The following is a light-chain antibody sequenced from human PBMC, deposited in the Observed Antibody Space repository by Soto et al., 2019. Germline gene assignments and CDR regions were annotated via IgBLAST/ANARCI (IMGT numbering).Light chain of an antibody. CDR1: QSVSSNY. CDR3: QQYGGSPPT. Sequence: EIVLTQSPGTLSLSPGERATLSCRASQSVSSNYLAWYQQKPGQAPRLLISGASSRTTGIPDRSSGSGSGTDFTLSISRLEPEDFAVYYCQQYGGSPPTFGGGTKVDIK. CDR2: GAS. V-gene: IGKV3-20*01. J-gene: IGKJ4*01.